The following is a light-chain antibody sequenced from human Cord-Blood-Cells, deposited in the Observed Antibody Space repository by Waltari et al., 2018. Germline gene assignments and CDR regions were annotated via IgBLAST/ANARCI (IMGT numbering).Light chain of an antibody. J-gene: IGKJ2*01. CDR1: QDISNY. CDR3: QQYDNLPMYT. Sequence: DLQMTQSPSSLSASAGDRVTITCQASQDISNYLNWYQQKPGKAPKLLIYDASNLETGVPSRCSGSGSGTDFTFTISSLQPEDIATYYCQQYDNLPMYTFGQGTKLEIK. CDR2: DAS. V-gene: IGKV1-33*01.